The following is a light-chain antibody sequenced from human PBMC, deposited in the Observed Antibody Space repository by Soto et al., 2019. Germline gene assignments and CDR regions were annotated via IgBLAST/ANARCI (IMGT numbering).Light chain of an antibody. Sequence: QSVLTQPASVSGSPGQSITISCTGTSRDIAASNFVSWYQQRPGKAPKVMIYEVSNRPSGVSNRFSGSKSGTTASLTISGIQAEDEADYYCSSYTANSVTLYVLGTGTKVTVL. J-gene: IGLJ1*01. CDR1: SRDIAASNF. V-gene: IGLV2-14*01. CDR2: EVS. CDR3: SSYTANSVTLYV.